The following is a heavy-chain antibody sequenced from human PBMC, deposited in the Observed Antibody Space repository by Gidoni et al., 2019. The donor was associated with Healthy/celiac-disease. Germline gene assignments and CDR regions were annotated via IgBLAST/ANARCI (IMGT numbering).Heavy chain of an antibody. Sequence: EVQLVESGGGLVKPGGSLRLSCSASAFTFRSYRMNWVRQAPGKGLEWVSSISSSSSYIYYADSVKGRFTISRDNAKNSLYLQMNSLRAEDTAVYYCARDSAVTNFDYWGQGTLVTVSS. D-gene: IGHD4-4*01. CDR2: ISSSSSYI. J-gene: IGHJ4*02. V-gene: IGHV3-21*01. CDR3: ARDSAVTNFDY. CDR1: AFTFRSYR.